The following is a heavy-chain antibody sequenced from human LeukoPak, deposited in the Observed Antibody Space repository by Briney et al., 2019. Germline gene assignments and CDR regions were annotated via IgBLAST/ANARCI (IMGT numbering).Heavy chain of an antibody. CDR3: ARDQYDTWSRRGNFDS. CDR2: IKLDGSGK. CDR1: GFTFGKYW. J-gene: IGHJ4*02. Sequence: PGGSLRLSCVASGFTFGKYWMSWVRQAPGKGLEWVANIKLDGSGKNYVDSVKGRFTISRDNTKNSLYLQMNSLRVEDTAVFYCARDQYDTWSRRGNFDSWGQGTLVTVSS. V-gene: IGHV3-7*03. D-gene: IGHD3-3*01.